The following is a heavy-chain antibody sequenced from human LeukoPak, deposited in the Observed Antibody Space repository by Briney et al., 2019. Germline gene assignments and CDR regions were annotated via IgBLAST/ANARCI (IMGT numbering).Heavy chain of an antibody. CDR2: IYHSGST. V-gene: IGHV4-38-2*02. D-gene: IGHD6-13*01. CDR1: GYSINNGYY. Sequence: SETLSLTCTVSGYSINNGYYWGWIRQPPGKGLEWIGSIYHSGSTNYNPSLKSRVTISVDTSKNQFSLKLSSVTAADTAVYYCAAAGTSGSAFDIWGQGTMVTVSS. J-gene: IGHJ3*02. CDR3: AAAGTSGSAFDI.